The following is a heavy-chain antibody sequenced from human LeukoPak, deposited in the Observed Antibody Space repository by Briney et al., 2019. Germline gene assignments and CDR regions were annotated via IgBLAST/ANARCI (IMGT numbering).Heavy chain of an antibody. D-gene: IGHD2-2*01. Sequence: AAVKVSCKASGYSFTGYYMHWVRQAPGQGLEWLGYIDTNGGGTNYEQRFQGRVTMTRDTSISTAYMELSRLTSDDSAVYYCSTEDKYCSTTTCGNYWGQGTLVTVSS. CDR2: IDTNGGGT. J-gene: IGHJ4*02. CDR3: STEDKYCSTTTCGNY. CDR1: GYSFTGYY. V-gene: IGHV1-2*02.